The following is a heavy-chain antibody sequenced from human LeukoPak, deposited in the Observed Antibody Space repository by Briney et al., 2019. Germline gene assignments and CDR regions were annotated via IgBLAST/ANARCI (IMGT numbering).Heavy chain of an antibody. D-gene: IGHD5-12*01. CDR1: GFSFRDYW. V-gene: IGHV3-23*01. Sequence: GGSLRLSCAASGFSFRDYWVSWVRQAPGKGLEWVSAISGSGGYTDYADSVKGRFTISRDNSKNTLYVQMNSLRAEDTAVYYCAKDQRGYDKPIDYWGQGTLVTVSS. CDR3: AKDQRGYDKPIDY. J-gene: IGHJ4*02. CDR2: ISGSGGYT.